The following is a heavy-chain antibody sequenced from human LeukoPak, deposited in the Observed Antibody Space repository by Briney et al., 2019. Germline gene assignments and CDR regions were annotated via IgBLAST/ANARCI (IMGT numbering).Heavy chain of an antibody. Sequence: ASVKVSCKASGYTFTSYDINWVRQATGQGLEWMGWMNPNSGNTGYAQKFQGRVTMTRNTSISTASMELSRLRSEDTAVYYCSQDTYYGSGSYYNVSWFDPWGKGNLVTVSS. CDR2: MNPNSGNT. CDR3: SQDTYYGSGSYYNVSWFDP. J-gene: IGHJ5*02. CDR1: GYTFTSYD. D-gene: IGHD3-10*01. V-gene: IGHV1-8*01.